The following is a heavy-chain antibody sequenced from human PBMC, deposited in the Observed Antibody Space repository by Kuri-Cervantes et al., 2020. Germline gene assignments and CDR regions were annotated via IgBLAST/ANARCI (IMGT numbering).Heavy chain of an antibody. J-gene: IGHJ6*02. CDR3: AKDFPRPKDGRYYYGMDV. Sequence: GGSLRLSCAASGFTFSTYGMHWVRQAPGKGLEWVAVIWYDGSNKDYADSVKGRFTISRDNSKNTLYLQMNSLRAEDTAVYYCAKDFPRPKDGRYYYGMDVWGQGTTVTVSS. CDR1: GFTFSTYG. V-gene: IGHV3-30*02. CDR2: IWYDGSNK.